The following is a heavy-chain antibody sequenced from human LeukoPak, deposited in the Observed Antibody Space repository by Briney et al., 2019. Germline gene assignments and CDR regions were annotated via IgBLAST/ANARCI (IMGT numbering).Heavy chain of an antibody. V-gene: IGHV3-33*01. CDR1: GFTFSSYG. J-gene: IGHJ6*04. D-gene: IGHD6-13*01. CDR3: ARQGIAAAGKNYGMDV. CDR2: IWYDGSNK. Sequence: PGGSLRLSCAASGFTFSSYGMHWVRQAPGKGLEWVAVIWYDGSNKYYADSVKGRFTISRDNSKNTLYLQMSSLRAEDTAVYYCARQGIAAAGKNYGMDVWGKGTTVTVSS.